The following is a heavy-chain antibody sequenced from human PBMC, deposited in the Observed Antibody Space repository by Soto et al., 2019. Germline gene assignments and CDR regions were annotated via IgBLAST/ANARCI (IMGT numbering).Heavy chain of an antibody. D-gene: IGHD7-27*01. V-gene: IGHV1-69*12. CDR1: GGTFSSYA. J-gene: IGHJ4*02. CDR2: IIPIFGTA. CDR3: ARGPTGGGWGYYFDY. Sequence: QVQLVQSGAAVKKPGSSVKVSCKASGGTFSSYAIDWVRQAPGQGLEWMGGIIPIFGTADYAQKFQGRVTITADESTSTAYMELSSLRSEDTAVYYCARGPTGGGWGYYFDYWGQGTLVTVSS.